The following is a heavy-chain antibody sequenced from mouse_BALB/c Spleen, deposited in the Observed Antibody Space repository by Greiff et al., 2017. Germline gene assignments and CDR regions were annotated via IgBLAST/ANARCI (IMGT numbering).Heavy chain of an antibody. D-gene: IGHD2-4*01. Sequence: VQLQQSGAELVRPGVSVKISCKGSGYTFTDYAMPWVKQSHAKSLEWIGVISTYYGDASYNQKFKGKATMTVDKSSSTAYMELARLTSEDSAIYYCARATMTPGWFAYWGQGTLVTVSA. CDR2: ISTYYGDA. CDR3: ARATMTPGWFAY. V-gene: IGHV1S137*01. J-gene: IGHJ3*01. CDR1: GYTFTDYA.